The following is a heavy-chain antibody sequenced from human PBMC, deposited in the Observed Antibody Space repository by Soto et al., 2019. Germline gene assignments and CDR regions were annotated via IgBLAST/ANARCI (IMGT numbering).Heavy chain of an antibody. CDR2: IYYSGST. J-gene: IGHJ6*03. D-gene: IGHD3-10*01. V-gene: IGHV4-59*08. CDR1: GGSISSYY. CDR3: ASSSGMVRGVIPPYYYLDV. Sequence: SETLSLTCTVSGGSISSYYWSWIRQPPGKGLEWIGYIYYSGSTNYNPSLKSRVTISVDTSKNQFSLKLSSVTAADTAVYYCASSSGMVRGVIPPYYYLDVWGKGTTVTVSS.